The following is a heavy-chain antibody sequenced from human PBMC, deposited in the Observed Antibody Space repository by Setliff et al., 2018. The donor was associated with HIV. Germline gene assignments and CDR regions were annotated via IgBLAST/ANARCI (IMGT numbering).Heavy chain of an antibody. CDR2: VDPKNGKT. CDR1: GYTFTDYY. J-gene: IGHJ3*01. D-gene: IGHD4-17*01. Sequence: ASVKVSCKASGYTFTDYYMHWVQQAPGKGLEWMGRVDPKNGKTLYAENLRGRITITADTSTDTAYMELSSLRSEDTAVYYCARGQASNDYGVSFWGQGTMVTVSS. CDR3: ARGQASNDYGVSF. V-gene: IGHV1-69-2*01.